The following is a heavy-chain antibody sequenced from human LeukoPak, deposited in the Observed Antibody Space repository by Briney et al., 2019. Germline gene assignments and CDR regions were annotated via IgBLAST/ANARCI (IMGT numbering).Heavy chain of an antibody. CDR1: RFTFSSYG. CDR2: ISSSSSYI. D-gene: IGHD6-6*01. V-gene: IGHV3-21*01. Sequence: GGSLRLSCAASRFTFSSYGMNWVRQAPGKGLEWVSSISSSSSYIYHADSVKGRFTISRDNAKNSLYLQMNSLRAEDTAVYYCARVVSSSGSLDYWGQGTLVTVSS. CDR3: ARVVSSSGSLDY. J-gene: IGHJ4*02.